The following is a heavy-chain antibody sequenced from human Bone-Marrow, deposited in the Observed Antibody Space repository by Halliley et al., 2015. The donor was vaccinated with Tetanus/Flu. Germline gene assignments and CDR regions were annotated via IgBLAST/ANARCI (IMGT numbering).Heavy chain of an antibody. CDR2: IYHSGST. CDR3: ARGREIVTRSFDI. D-gene: IGHD1-26*01. CDR1: GASISSSNW. V-gene: IGHV4-4*02. J-gene: IGHJ3*02. Sequence: GLVKPSGTLSLTCAVSGASISSSNWWSWVRQSPGKGMEWLGEIYHSGSTNYSPSLRGRGTLSVDKSKNHFSLKVVSGTAADMAMYYCARGREIVTRSFDIWGQGTMVTVSS.